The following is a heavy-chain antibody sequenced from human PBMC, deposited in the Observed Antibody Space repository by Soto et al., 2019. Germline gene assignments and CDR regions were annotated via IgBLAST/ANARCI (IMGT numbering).Heavy chain of an antibody. CDR1: GGSISSYY. V-gene: IGHV4-59*01. J-gene: IGHJ4*02. CDR3: ARGPYSSRNFDY. CDR2: IYYSGST. Sequence: SETLSLTCTVSGGSISSYYWSWIRQPPGKGLEWIGYIYYSGSTNYNPSLKSRVTISVDTSKNQFSLKLSSVTAADTAVYYCARGPYSSRNFDYWGQGTLVTVSS. D-gene: IGHD6-13*01.